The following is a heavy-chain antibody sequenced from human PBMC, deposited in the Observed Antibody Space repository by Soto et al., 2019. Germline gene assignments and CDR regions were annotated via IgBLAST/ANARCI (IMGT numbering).Heavy chain of an antibody. D-gene: IGHD4-17*01. V-gene: IGHV3-53*01. CDR2: IYTGGST. CDR1: GFTVSSDY. Sequence: GGSLRLSCAASGFTVSSDYMSWVRQAPGNGLEWVSVIYTGGSTYYADSVKGRFTFSRDNSKNTLYLQMNSLRAEDTAVYYCARAYGGNPALFDPWGQGTLVTVSS. J-gene: IGHJ5*02. CDR3: ARAYGGNPALFDP.